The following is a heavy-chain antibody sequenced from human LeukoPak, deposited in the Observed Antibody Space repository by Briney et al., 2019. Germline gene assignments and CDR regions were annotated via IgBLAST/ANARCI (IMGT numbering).Heavy chain of an antibody. CDR2: IYPRDSHT. J-gene: IGHJ6*03. D-gene: IGHD2-15*01. CDR1: AYHFTDHW. Sequence: GESLKTPCKTPAYHFTDHWIGWVRQIPGKGLEWMGIIYPRDSHTTHSPSFQRHVTVSADKPIPTDYQQWSSLKGAYTAIYYCRIVDFYLYHMDFWGKGTTFSVSS. CDR3: RIVDFYLYHMDF. V-gene: IGHV5-51*01.